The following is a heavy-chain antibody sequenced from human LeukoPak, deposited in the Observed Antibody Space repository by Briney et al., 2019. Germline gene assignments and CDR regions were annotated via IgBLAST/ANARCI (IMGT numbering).Heavy chain of an antibody. CDR3: AKSFSSGYLEY. CDR2: IRYDESNK. J-gene: IGHJ4*02. Sequence: GGSLRLSCAASGFTFSGYGMHWVRQAPGKGLEWVTFIRYDESNKYYADSVKGRFTISRDNFKNTLYLQMNSLRAEDTAIYYCAKSFSSGYLEYWGQGTLVTVSS. D-gene: IGHD3-22*01. V-gene: IGHV3-30*02. CDR1: GFTFSGYG.